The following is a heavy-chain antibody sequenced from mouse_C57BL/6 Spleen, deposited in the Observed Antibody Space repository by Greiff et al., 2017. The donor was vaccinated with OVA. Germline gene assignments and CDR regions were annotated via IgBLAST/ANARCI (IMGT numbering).Heavy chain of an antibody. J-gene: IGHJ2*01. CDR3: ARRYYGSSYHFFDY. V-gene: IGHV2-9-1*01. D-gene: IGHD1-1*01. Sequence: VKLMESGPGLVAPSQSLSITCTVSGFSLTSYAISWVRQPPGKGLEWLGVIWTGGGTNYNSALKSRLSISKDNSKSQVFLKMNSLQTDDTARYYCARRYYGSSYHFFDYWGQGTTLTVSS. CDR2: IWTGGGT. CDR1: GFSLTSYA.